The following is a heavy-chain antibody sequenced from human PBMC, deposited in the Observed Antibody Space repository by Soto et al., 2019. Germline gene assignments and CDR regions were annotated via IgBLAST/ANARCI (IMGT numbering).Heavy chain of an antibody. Sequence: ETLSLTCTVSGGSISGDHWNWIRQPPGKGLEWIAYVSSSGSTKYNPSLKSRVTISIDTTKNQFSLRLSSVTAADTAVYYCASGFYDSRGYSEAFDIWGQGTKVTV. CDR1: GGSISGDH. V-gene: IGHV4-59*01. CDR3: ASGFYDSRGYSEAFDI. D-gene: IGHD3-22*01. CDR2: VSSSGST. J-gene: IGHJ3*02.